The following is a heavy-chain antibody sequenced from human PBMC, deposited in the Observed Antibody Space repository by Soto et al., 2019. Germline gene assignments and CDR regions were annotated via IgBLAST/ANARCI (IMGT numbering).Heavy chain of an antibody. J-gene: IGHJ6*03. V-gene: IGHV3-23*01. CDR2: ISGSGGST. D-gene: IGHD3-3*01. CDR3: AKDIIEYYDFWSGSYYMDV. CDR1: GFTFSSYV. Sequence: GGSLRLSCAASGFTFSSYVMSWVRQAPGKGLEWVSAISGSGGSTYYADSVKGRFTISRDNSKNTLYLQMNSLRAEDTAVYYCAKDIIEYYDFWSGSYYMDVWGKGTTVTVSS.